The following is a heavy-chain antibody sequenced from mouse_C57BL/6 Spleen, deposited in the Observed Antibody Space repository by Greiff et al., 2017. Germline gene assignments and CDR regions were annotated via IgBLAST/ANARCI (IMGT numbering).Heavy chain of an antibody. V-gene: IGHV3-5*01. D-gene: IGHD2-4*01. Sequence: DVQLQESGPGLVKPSQTVFLTCTVTGISITTGNYRWSWIRQFPGNKLEWIGYIYYSGTITYNPSLTSRTTITRDTPKNQFFLEMNSLTAEDTATYYCAGYYDYGGFAYWGQGTLVTVSA. CDR2: IYYSGTI. CDR1: GISITTGNYR. J-gene: IGHJ3*01. CDR3: AGYYDYGGFAY.